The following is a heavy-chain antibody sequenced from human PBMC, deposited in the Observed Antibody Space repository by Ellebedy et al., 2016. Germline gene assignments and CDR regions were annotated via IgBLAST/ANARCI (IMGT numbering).Heavy chain of an antibody. Sequence: SETLSLTXSVSGVSIGSGGYYWNWIRQHPGKGLEWIGHTYYSGSTYYSPSLKSRVTISVDTSKNHFSLKLSSVTAADTAVYYCARGLWSNPENFFYGMDIWGQGTTVTVSS. CDR2: TYYSGST. CDR1: GVSIGSGGYY. V-gene: IGHV4-31*03. D-gene: IGHD1-14*01. J-gene: IGHJ6*02. CDR3: ARGLWSNPENFFYGMDI.